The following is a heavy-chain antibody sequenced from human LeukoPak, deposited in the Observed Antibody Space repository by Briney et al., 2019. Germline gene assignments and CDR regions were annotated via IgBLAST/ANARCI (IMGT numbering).Heavy chain of an antibody. V-gene: IGHV3-7*01. CDR2: IKQDESEK. D-gene: IGHD6-6*01. J-gene: IGHJ4*02. CDR3: ARAGIFSSSYGISWDY. CDR1: GFTFSSYW. Sequence: GGSLRLSCAASGFTFSSYWMSWVRQTPGKGLEWVANIKQDESEKYYVDSVKGRFTISRDNAKNSLFLQMNSLRAEDTAVYYCARAGIFSSSYGISWDYWGQGALVAVSS.